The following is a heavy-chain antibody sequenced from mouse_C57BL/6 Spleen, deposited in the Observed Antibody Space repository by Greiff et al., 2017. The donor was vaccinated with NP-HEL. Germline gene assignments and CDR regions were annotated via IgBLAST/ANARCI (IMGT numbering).Heavy chain of an antibody. CDR1: GYTFTSYW. Sequence: QVQLQQPGAELVRPGSSVKLSCKASGYTFTSYWMDWVKQRPGQGLEWIGNIYPSDSETHYNQKFKDKATLTVDKSSSTAYMQLSSLTSEDSAVYYCARSVYYGNFPFAYWGQGTLVTVSA. D-gene: IGHD2-1*01. J-gene: IGHJ3*01. V-gene: IGHV1-61*01. CDR2: IYPSDSET. CDR3: ARSVYYGNFPFAY.